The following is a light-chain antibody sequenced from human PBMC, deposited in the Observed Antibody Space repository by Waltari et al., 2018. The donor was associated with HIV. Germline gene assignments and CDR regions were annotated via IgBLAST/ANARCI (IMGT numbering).Light chain of an antibody. CDR1: QGVRNA. J-gene: IGKJ2*01. Sequence: AIQLAQSPSSLSASVDGRVPIPCRASQGVRNALAWYQQKPGRPPKLLIYDASTLEGGVPSRFSGSLSGTDFNLTISNLQPEDSATYYCQQFRTYPRTFGQGATLEIK. CDR2: DAS. CDR3: QQFRTYPRT. V-gene: IGKV1-13*02.